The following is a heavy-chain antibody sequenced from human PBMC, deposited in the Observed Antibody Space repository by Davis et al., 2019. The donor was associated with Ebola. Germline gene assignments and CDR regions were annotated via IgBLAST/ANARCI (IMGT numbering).Heavy chain of an antibody. CDR1: GGTFSDYY. Sequence: SETLSLTCAVYGGTFSDYYWSWIRQPPGKGLEWIGEVDHSGSTNYNPSFKSRVIVSEDASKNQFSLKLTSVTAADTAVYYCARRNRYCSGGSCRNWFDPWGQGTLVTVSS. CDR2: VDHSGST. CDR3: ARRNRYCSGGSCRNWFDP. D-gene: IGHD2-15*01. J-gene: IGHJ5*02. V-gene: IGHV4-34*01.